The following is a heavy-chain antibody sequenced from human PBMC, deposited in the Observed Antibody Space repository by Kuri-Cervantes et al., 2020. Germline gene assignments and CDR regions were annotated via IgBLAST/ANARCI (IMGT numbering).Heavy chain of an antibody. CDR3: ARDFPYGSGSYFGS. V-gene: IGHV3-48*04. CDR1: GFTFSRYA. D-gene: IGHD3-10*01. CDR2: IGSSGSAI. Sequence: ETLSLTCAASGFTFSRYAMTWVRQAPGKGLECVSCIGSSGSAIYYADSVKGRFTISRDNAKNSLYLQMNSLRAEDTAVYYCARDFPYGSGSYFGSWGQGTLVTVSS. J-gene: IGHJ5*02.